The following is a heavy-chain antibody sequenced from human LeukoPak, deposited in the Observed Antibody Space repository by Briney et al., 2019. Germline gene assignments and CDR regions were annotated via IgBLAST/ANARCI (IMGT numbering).Heavy chain of an antibody. CDR3: ARGYSSGRIDS. Sequence: PSETLSLTCTVSGGSISNYYWSWIRQPPGKGLEWIAYIYYTGSTNYNPSLKSRVTISVDTSKNQFSLKLSSVTAADTAVYHCARGYSSGRIDSWGQGTTVTVSS. J-gene: IGHJ4*02. V-gene: IGHV4-59*01. CDR1: GGSISNYY. CDR2: IYYTGST. D-gene: IGHD6-19*01.